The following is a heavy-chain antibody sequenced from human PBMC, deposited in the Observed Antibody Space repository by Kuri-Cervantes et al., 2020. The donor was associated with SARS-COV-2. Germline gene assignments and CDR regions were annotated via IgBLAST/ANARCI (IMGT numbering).Heavy chain of an antibody. V-gene: IGHV3-30*03. D-gene: IGHD1-26*01. CDR1: GFTFTSHA. Sequence: GGSLRLSCAVSGFTFTSHAMHWVRQAPGKGLEWVALISYDGSNKFYADSVKGRFTISRDNSKNTLYLQMNSLRAEDTAVYYCARETYSGSFNFDYWGQGTLVTVSS. CDR2: ISYDGSNK. CDR3: ARETYSGSFNFDY. J-gene: IGHJ4*02.